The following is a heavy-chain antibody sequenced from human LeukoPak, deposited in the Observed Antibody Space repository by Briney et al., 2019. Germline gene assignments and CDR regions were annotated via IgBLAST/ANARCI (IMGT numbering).Heavy chain of an antibody. CDR2: IYPGDSDT. V-gene: IGHV5-51*01. CDR1: GYSFTSYW. J-gene: IGHJ4*02. Sequence: GESLKIPCKGSGYSFTSYWIGWVRQMPGKGLEWMGNIYPGDSDTRYSPSFQGQVTISADKSISTAYLQWSSLKASDTAMYYCARHAPGGEEQWLVLGYWGQGTLVTVSS. D-gene: IGHD6-19*01. CDR3: ARHAPGGEEQWLVLGY.